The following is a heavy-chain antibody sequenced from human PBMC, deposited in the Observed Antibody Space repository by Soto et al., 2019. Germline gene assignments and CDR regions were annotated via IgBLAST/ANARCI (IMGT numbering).Heavy chain of an antibody. V-gene: IGHV5-10-1*01. CDR3: ARTSLSESYSPVRSYYGMDV. CDR2: IDPSDSYT. J-gene: IGHJ6*02. D-gene: IGHD1-26*01. CDR1: GYSFTSYW. Sequence: PGESLKISCKGSGYSFTSYWISWVRQMPGKGLEWMGRIDPSDSYTNYSPSFQGHVTISADKSISTAYLQWSSLKASDTAMYYCARTSLSESYSPVRSYYGMDVWGQGTTVTVSS.